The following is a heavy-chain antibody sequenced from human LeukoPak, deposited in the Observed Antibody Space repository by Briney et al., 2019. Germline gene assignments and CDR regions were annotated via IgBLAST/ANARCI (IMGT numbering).Heavy chain of an antibody. CDR2: INHSGST. CDR3: ARLLAGEYDPFDI. D-gene: IGHD3-10*01. Sequence: SETLSLTCAVYGGSFSGYYWSWIRQPPGKGLEWIGEINHSGSTNYNPSLKSRVTISVDTSKNQFSLKLSSVTAADTAVYYCARLLAGEYDPFDIWGQGTMVTVSS. J-gene: IGHJ3*02. CDR1: GGSFSGYY. V-gene: IGHV4-34*01.